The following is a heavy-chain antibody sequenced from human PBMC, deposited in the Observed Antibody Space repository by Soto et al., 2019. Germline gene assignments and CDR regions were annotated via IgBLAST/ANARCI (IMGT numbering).Heavy chain of an antibody. J-gene: IGHJ4*02. D-gene: IGHD1-1*01. Sequence: VGSLRLSCVASGFTFSTVATTWVRQAPGKGLEWVSSISDNGGNTDYADSVRGRFALSRDNSKNTLYLQMNHLKAEDTAVYYCAKLYWNPRYFDYWGQGARVTVSS. CDR3: AKLYWNPRYFDY. CDR1: GFTFSTVA. V-gene: IGHV3-23*01. CDR2: ISDNGGNT.